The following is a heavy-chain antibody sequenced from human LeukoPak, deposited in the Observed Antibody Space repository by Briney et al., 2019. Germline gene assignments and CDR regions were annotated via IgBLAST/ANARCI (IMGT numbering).Heavy chain of an antibody. Sequence: PSETLSLTCAVYGGSFSGYYWSWIRQPPGKGLERIGEINHSGSTNYNPSLKSRVTISADTSKNQFSLKLSSVTAADTAVYYCARGPYSSSSGVRAFDIWGQGTMVTVSS. CDR1: GGSFSGYY. J-gene: IGHJ3*02. CDR3: ARGPYSSSSGVRAFDI. V-gene: IGHV4-34*01. D-gene: IGHD6-6*01. CDR2: INHSGST.